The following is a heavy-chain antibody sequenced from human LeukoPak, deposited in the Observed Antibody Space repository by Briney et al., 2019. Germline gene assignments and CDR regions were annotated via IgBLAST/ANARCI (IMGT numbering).Heavy chain of an antibody. CDR1: GFTFSAYS. V-gene: IGHV3-21*01. Sequence: GGSLRLSCAASGFTFSAYSMNWVRQAPGQGLEWVSSITSSSSSTYYADSVKGRFTISRDNAKNSLYLQMNILRAEDTAVYFCARFETCQCDDVFDIWGQGTMVTVSS. D-gene: IGHD3-9*01. CDR3: ARFETCQCDDVFDI. J-gene: IGHJ3*02. CDR2: ITSSSSST.